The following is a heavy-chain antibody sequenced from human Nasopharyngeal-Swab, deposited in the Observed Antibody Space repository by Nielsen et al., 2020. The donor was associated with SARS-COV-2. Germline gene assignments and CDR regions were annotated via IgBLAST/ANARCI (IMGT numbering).Heavy chain of an antibody. V-gene: IGHV3-20*01. CDR3: ASFDILTGYLDY. D-gene: IGHD3-9*01. J-gene: IGHJ4*02. CDR2: INWNGGST. CDR1: RFTFDDYG. Sequence: GSLRLSCAASRFTFDDYGMSWVRQAPGKGLEWVSGINWNGGSTGYADSVKGRFTISRDNAKNSLYLQMNSLRAEDTALYHCASFDILTGYLDYWGQGTLVTVSS.